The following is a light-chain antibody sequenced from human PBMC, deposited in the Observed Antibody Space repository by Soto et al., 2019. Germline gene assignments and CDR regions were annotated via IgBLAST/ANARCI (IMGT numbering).Light chain of an antibody. V-gene: IGKV1-5*03. CDR1: QSISYW. CDR3: QQYNNWPPLT. CDR2: TAS. J-gene: IGKJ4*01. Sequence: DIQLTQSPSTLSASVGDRVTITCRASQSISYWLAWYQQKPGKAPKLLIYTASNLNSGVPSRFSGSGSGTEFTLTISSLQPDDFAVYYCQQYNNWPPLTFGGGTKVEIK.